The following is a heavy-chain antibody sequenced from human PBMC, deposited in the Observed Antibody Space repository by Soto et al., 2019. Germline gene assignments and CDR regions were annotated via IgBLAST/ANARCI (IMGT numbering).Heavy chain of an antibody. CDR1: GGSISSGDYY. Sequence: QVQLQESGPGLVKPSQNLSLTCTVSGGSISSGDYYWSWIRQPPGKGLEWIGYIYYSGSTYYNPSLKSRVTISVDTSKNQFSLKLSSVTAADTAVYYCARVSYGYDKNWYFDLWGRGTLVTVSS. CDR2: IYYSGST. CDR3: ARVSYGYDKNWYFDL. J-gene: IGHJ2*01. V-gene: IGHV4-30-4*01. D-gene: IGHD5-12*01.